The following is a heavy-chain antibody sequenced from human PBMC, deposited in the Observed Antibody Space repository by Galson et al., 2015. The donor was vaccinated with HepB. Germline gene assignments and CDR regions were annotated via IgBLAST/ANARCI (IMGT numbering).Heavy chain of an antibody. D-gene: IGHD1-26*01. V-gene: IGHV1-69*13. CDR2: IIPIFGIA. J-gene: IGHJ5*02. CDR3: ARDGGASFGSGSYSLGHWFDP. Sequence: SVKVSCKASGGTFSSYAISRVRQAPGQGLEWMGGIIPIFGIANYAQKFQGRVTITADESTSTAYMELNSLRSEDTAVYHCARDGGASFGSGSYSLGHWFDPWGQGTLVTVSS. CDR1: GGTFSSYA.